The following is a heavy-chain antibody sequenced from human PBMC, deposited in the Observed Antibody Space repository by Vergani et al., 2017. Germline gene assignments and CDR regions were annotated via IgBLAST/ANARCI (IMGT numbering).Heavy chain of an antibody. CDR3: ARGSYGWPRNDAFDI. Sequence: QVQLVESGGGVVQPGGSLRLSCAASGFTFSSYGMHWVRQAPGKGLEWVAFIRYDGSNKYYADSVKGRFTISRDNSKNTLYLQMNSLRAEDTAVYYCARGSYGWPRNDAFDIWGQGTMVTVSS. D-gene: IGHD5-18*01. J-gene: IGHJ3*02. V-gene: IGHV3-30*02. CDR2: IRYDGSNK. CDR1: GFTFSSYG.